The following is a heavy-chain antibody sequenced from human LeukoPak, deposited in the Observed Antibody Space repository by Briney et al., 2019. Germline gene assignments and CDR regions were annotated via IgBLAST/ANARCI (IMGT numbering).Heavy chain of an antibody. Sequence: PGGSLILSCAASGFSFSSYGMDWVRQGPGKGLEWVSYITNSGSIIYYADSVKGRFTISRGNAKNSVYLQMNSLRAEDTAVYYCARRSDYSTVFDSWGQGTLVTVSS. CDR3: ARRSDYSTVFDS. J-gene: IGHJ4*02. CDR2: ITNSGSII. V-gene: IGHV3-48*03. CDR1: GFSFSSYG. D-gene: IGHD4-17*01.